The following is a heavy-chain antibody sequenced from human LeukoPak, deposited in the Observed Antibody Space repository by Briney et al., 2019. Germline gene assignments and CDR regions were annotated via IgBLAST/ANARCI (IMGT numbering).Heavy chain of an antibody. CDR1: GFTFSSYA. Sequence: GGSLRLSCAASGFTFSSYAMHWVRQAPGKGPEWVAVISYDGSNKYYADSVKGRFTISRDNSKNTLYLQMNSLRAEDTAVYYCARDLIAMIPFTGFDYWGQGTLVTVSS. CDR3: ARDLIAMIPFTGFDY. J-gene: IGHJ4*02. V-gene: IGHV3-30-3*01. CDR2: ISYDGSNK. D-gene: IGHD3-22*01.